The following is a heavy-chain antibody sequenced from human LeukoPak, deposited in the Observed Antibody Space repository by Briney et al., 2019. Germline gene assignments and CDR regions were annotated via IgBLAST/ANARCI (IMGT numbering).Heavy chain of an antibody. V-gene: IGHV4-59*12. CDR3: ARDDGAY. Sequence: ASETLSLTCTVSGGSISSYYWSWIRQPPGKGGEGVGYIYYSGSTNYNPSLKRRVTISVDTSKNQFSLKLSSVTAADTAVYYCARDDGAYWGQGTLVTASS. D-gene: IGHD3-16*01. CDR2: IYYSGST. J-gene: IGHJ4*02. CDR1: GGSISSYY.